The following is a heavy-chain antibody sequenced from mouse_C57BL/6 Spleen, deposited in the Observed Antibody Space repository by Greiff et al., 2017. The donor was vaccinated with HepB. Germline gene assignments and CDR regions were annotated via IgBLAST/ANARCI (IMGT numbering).Heavy chain of an antibody. V-gene: IGHV2-6-1*01. J-gene: IGHJ4*01. Sequence: VKLQESGPGLVAPSQSLSITCTVSGFSLTSYGVHWVRQPPGKGLEWLVVIWSDGSTTYNSALKSRLSISKDNSKSQVFLKMNSLQTDDTAMYYCARHPNWDYAMDYWGQGTSVTVSS. CDR3: ARHPNWDYAMDY. D-gene: IGHD4-1*02. CDR2: IWSDGST. CDR1: GFSLTSYG.